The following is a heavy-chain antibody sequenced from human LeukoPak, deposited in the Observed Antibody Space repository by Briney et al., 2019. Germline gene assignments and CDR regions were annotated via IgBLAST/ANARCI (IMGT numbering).Heavy chain of an antibody. J-gene: IGHJ4*02. CDR2: IRSKANSYAT. Sequence: GGSPRLSCAASGFTFSGSAMHWVRQASGKGLEWVGRIRSKANSYATAYAASVKGRFTISRDDSKNTAYLQMNSLKTEDTAVYYCTIRYSSSSRYFDYWGQGTLVTVSS. V-gene: IGHV3-73*01. CDR3: TIRYSSSSRYFDY. D-gene: IGHD6-6*01. CDR1: GFTFSGSA.